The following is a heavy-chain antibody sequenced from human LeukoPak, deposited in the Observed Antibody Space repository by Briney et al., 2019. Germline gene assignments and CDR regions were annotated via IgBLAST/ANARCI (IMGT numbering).Heavy chain of an antibody. CDR1: GFRLSNYN. CDR3: ARVGSGWYVGGFDY. Sequence: GGSRRLSCAASGFRLSNYNMNWVRQTPGKGLEWISYISTSGNTIYYTDSVKGRFTVSRDNAKNTLYLQMNSLRDEDTAVYYCARVGSGWYVGGFDYWGQGTLVTVSS. V-gene: IGHV3-48*02. CDR2: ISTSGNTI. J-gene: IGHJ4*02. D-gene: IGHD6-19*01.